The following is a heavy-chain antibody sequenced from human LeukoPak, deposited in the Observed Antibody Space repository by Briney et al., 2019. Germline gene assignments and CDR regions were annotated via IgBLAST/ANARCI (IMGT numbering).Heavy chain of an antibody. J-gene: IGHJ4*02. CDR1: GYTSTSYG. CDR2: ISAYNGNT. CDR3: AREIPAAGTVAFDY. D-gene: IGHD6-13*01. V-gene: IGHV1-18*01. Sequence: ASVKVSCKASGYTSTSYGISWVRQAPGQGLEWMGWISAYNGNTNYAQKLQDRVTMTTDTSTSTAYMELRSLRSDDTAVYYCAREIPAAGTVAFDYWGQETLVTVSS.